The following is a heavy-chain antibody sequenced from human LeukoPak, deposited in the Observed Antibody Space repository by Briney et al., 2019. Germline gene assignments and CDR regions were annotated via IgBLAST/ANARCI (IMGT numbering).Heavy chain of an antibody. CDR2: INHSGST. Sequence: PSGTLSLTCAVSGGSITSANWWSWVRQSPGKGLEWIGEINHSGSTNYNPSLKSRVTISVDTSKNQFSLKLSSVTAADTAVYYCARHSPDGSGKYYFDYWGQGTLVTVSS. CDR3: ARHSPDGSGKYYFDY. J-gene: IGHJ4*02. V-gene: IGHV4-4*02. D-gene: IGHD3-10*01. CDR1: GGSITSANW.